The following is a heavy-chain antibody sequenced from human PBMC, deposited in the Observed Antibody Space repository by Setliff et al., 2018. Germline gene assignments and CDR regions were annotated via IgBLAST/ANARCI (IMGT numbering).Heavy chain of an antibody. J-gene: IGHJ2*01. CDR2: IFYDGTT. Sequence: SETLSLTCTVSGGSINNGDNGDLYWGWIRQPPGKGPEWLGTIFYDGTTHYNPSLKSRVTISVDTTKNQFSLKLTSVTAADTAVYYCARNPASLQYSFDHWGRGTRVTVSS. V-gene: IGHV4-39*07. CDR1: GGSINNGDNGDLY. CDR3: ARNPASLQYSFDH. D-gene: IGHD1-1*01.